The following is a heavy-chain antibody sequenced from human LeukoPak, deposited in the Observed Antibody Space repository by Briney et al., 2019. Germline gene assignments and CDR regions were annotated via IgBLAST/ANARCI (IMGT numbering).Heavy chain of an antibody. V-gene: IGHV3-21*01. CDR2: ISSSSDYI. D-gene: IGHD5/OR15-5a*01. J-gene: IGHJ6*02. CDR3: ARGRSVSNYKGMDV. Sequence: GGSLRLSCPASGFTFSDYSMSRVRQAPGKGLEWVSSISSSSDYIYYADSVKGRFTISRDNARNSLYLQMNSLRAEDTAVYYCARGRSVSNYKGMDVWGQGTTVTVSS. CDR1: GFTFSDYS.